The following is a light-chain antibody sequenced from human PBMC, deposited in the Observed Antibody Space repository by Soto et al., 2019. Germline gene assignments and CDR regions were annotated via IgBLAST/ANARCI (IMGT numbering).Light chain of an antibody. CDR1: QSVSSNY. CDR3: QQYGSSYT. Sequence: EIVLTQSPGTLSLSPGDRATLSCRASQSVSSNYLAWYQQKPGQAPRLLIYGASIRATGLPDRFSGSGSGTDFTLTISRLEPEDFAVYYCQQYGSSYTFGQGTKLEIK. J-gene: IGKJ2*01. V-gene: IGKV3-20*01. CDR2: GAS.